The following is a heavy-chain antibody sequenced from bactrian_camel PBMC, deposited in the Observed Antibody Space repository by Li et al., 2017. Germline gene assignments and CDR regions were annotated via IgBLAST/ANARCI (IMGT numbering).Heavy chain of an antibody. D-gene: IGHD5*01. CDR3: ARGYGLGTVF. J-gene: IGHJ4*01. Sequence: QLVESGGGSVQAGGSLRLSCAASEFTSSSYCMGWFRQAPGSEREGVAAIDADGTTSYADSVKGRFTISRDNAKNTLYLQLNSLKTEDTAMYYCARGYGLGTVFRGQGTQVTVS. V-gene: IGHV3S26*01. CDR2: IDADGTT. CDR1: EFTSSSYC.